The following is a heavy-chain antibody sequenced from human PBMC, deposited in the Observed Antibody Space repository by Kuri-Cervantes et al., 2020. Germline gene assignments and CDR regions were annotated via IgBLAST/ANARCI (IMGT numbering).Heavy chain of an antibody. Sequence: GESLKISCAASGFTFSNSDMNWVRQAPGKGLEWVAVIWYDGSNKYYADSVKGRFTISRDNSKNTLYLQMNSLRAEDTAVYYCARDRLRLVSDDAFDIWGQGTMVTVSS. CDR1: GFTFSNSD. CDR2: IWYDGSNK. CDR3: ARDRLRLVSDDAFDI. D-gene: IGHD6-19*01. J-gene: IGHJ3*02. V-gene: IGHV3-33*08.